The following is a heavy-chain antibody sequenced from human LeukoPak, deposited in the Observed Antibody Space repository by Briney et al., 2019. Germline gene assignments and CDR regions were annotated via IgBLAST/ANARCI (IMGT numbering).Heavy chain of an antibody. J-gene: IGHJ4*02. D-gene: IGHD1-26*01. CDR2: IYSGGYT. CDR1: GFTVSSHY. Sequence: GGSLRLSCAASGFTVSSHYMSWVRQAPGKGLEWVSVIYSGGYTYYADSVKGRFTISRDNSKNTLYPQMNSLRTEDTAVYYCARDPIVGATQYYFDSWGQGTLVTVSP. CDR3: ARDPIVGATQYYFDS. V-gene: IGHV3-66*01.